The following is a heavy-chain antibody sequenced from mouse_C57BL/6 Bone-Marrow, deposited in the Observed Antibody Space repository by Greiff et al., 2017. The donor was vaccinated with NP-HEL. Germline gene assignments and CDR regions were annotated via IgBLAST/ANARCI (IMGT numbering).Heavy chain of an antibody. CDR3: ARKYAHDYYGSPTSFAD. J-gene: IGHJ3*01. Sequence: VQRVESGPGLVAPSQSLSITCTVSGFSLTSYAISWVRQPPGKGLEWLGVIWTGGGTNYNSALKSRLSISKDNSKCQAFLKMNSLQTDDTARNYCARKYAHDYYGSPTSFADWGQGTLVTVSA. CDR2: IWTGGGT. CDR1: GFSLTSYA. V-gene: IGHV2-9-1*01. D-gene: IGHD1-1*01.